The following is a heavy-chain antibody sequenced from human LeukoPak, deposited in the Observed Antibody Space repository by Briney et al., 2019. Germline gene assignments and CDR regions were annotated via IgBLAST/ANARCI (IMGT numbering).Heavy chain of an antibody. CDR1: GGSISIDNW. J-gene: IGHJ4*02. D-gene: IGHD3-22*01. CDR2: IYHRGST. V-gene: IGHV4-4*02. Sequence: SGTLSLTCAVSGGSISIDNWWAWVRQPPGKGLEWIGEIYHRGSTNYNPPLKSRVTMSVDKSNNQFYLNLSSVTAADTAVYYCASRPNYDSMGFYYYWGQGTLVTVSS. CDR3: ASRPNYDSMGFYYY.